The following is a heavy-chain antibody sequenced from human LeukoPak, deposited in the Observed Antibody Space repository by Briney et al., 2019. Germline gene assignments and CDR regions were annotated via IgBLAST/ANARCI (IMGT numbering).Heavy chain of an antibody. D-gene: IGHD2-15*01. V-gene: IGHV3-23*01. CDR2: ISGGDT. CDR1: GFTLNNDA. Sequence: GGSLRLSCTASGFTLNNDAMRWVRQAPGKGLEWVSAISGGDTYYAGSVKGRFTISRDNSKNTLYLQMNGLGAEDTAVYYCAKSGLNRFDYWGQGTLVTVSS. CDR3: AKSGLNRFDY. J-gene: IGHJ4*02.